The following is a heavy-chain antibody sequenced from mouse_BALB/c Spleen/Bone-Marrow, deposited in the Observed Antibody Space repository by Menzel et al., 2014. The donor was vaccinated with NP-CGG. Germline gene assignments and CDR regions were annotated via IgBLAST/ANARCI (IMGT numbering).Heavy chain of an antibody. D-gene: IGHD2-4*01. Sequence: EVQLVESGGGLVKSGGSLKLSCAASGFSFSNYGMSWVRQTPEKRLEWVATISGDGRYTFYSDGVKGRFTISRDNAKNNLYLQLSSLRSEDTALYYCARHAYYDQTEVSFVYWGQGTLVTVSA. J-gene: IGHJ3*01. CDR1: GFSFSNYG. CDR3: ARHAYYDQTEVSFVY. CDR2: ISGDGRYT. V-gene: IGHV5-9-2*01.